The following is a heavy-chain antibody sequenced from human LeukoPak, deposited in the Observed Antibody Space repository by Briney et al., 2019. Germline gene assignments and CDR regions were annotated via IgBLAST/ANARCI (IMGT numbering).Heavy chain of an antibody. D-gene: IGHD2-2*01. J-gene: IGHJ5*02. V-gene: IGHV5-51*01. Sequence: KGGESLKISCKGSGYSFTSFWIGWVRQMRGKGLEWMGIIYPGDSDTRYSPSFQGQVTISADKSISTAYLQWSSLKASDTAMYYCARQDCSSTSCYGEGWFDPWGQGTLVTVSS. CDR1: GYSFTSFW. CDR2: IYPGDSDT. CDR3: ARQDCSSTSCYGEGWFDP.